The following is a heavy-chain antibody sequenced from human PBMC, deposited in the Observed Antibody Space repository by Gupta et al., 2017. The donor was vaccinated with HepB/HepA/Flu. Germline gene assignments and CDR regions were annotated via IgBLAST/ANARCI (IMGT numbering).Heavy chain of an antibody. CDR3: AKTRNGWHTPLEY. J-gene: IGHJ4*02. CDR2: ISGSGGSA. D-gene: IGHD6-19*01. V-gene: IGHV3-23*01. Sequence: EVQLLESGGGLVQPGGSLRLSCAASGFTFSNYAMSWVRQAPGKGLEWVSTISGSGGSAYYVDSVKGRFTFSRDNFKDTLYLQMNSLRAEDTAVYYCAKTRNGWHTPLEYWGQGTLVTVSS. CDR1: GFTFSNYA.